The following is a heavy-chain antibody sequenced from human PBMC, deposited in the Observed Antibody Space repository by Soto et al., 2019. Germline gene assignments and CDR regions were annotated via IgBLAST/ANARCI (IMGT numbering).Heavy chain of an antibody. CDR2: IYTSGST. D-gene: IGHD2-2*01. Sequence: QAQLQESGPGLVKPSETLSLTCTVSGGSISSYYWSWIRQPAGKGLEWIGRIYTSGSTNYNPSLKSRVTMSVDTSKNQFSLKLSSVTAADTAVYYCARAGVWYCSSTSCPSLDYWGQGTLVTVSS. J-gene: IGHJ4*02. CDR3: ARAGVWYCSSTSCPSLDY. V-gene: IGHV4-4*07. CDR1: GGSISSYY.